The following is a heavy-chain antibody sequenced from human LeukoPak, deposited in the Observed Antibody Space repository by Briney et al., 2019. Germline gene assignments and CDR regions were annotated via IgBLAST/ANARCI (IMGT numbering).Heavy chain of an antibody. D-gene: IGHD2-2*01. V-gene: IGHV3-11*06. CDR2: ISSSSSYT. CDR3: ASLAMIQRPDY. Sequence: PGGSLRRSCAASGFTFSDYYMSWIRQAPGKGLEWVSYISSSSSYTNYADSVKGRFTISRGNAKNSLYLQMNSLRAEDTAVYYCASLAMIQRPDYWGQGTLVTVSS. J-gene: IGHJ4*02. CDR1: GFTFSDYY.